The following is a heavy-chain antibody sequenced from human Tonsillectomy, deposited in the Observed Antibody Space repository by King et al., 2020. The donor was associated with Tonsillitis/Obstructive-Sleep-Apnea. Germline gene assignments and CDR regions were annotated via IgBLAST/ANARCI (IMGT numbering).Heavy chain of an antibody. D-gene: IGHD4-17*01. J-gene: IGHJ3*02. Sequence: LQLQESGPGLVKPSETLSLTCTVSGGSISSSSYYWGWIRQPPGKGLEWIGSSYYSGSTYCNPSLKSRVTISVDTSKNQFSLKLSSVTAADTGVYYCSTHMVRWITVTTHFDAFDIWGQGTMVTVSS. V-gene: IGHV4-39*01. CDR2: SYYSGST. CDR1: GGSISSSSYY. CDR3: STHMVRWITVTTHFDAFDI.